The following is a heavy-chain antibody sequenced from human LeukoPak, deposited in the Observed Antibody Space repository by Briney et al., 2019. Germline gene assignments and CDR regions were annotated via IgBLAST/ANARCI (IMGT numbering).Heavy chain of an antibody. CDR2: IEPDGSRI. J-gene: IGHJ4*02. D-gene: IGHD3-16*01. CDR3: ARDFAGGDDY. Sequence: GSLRLSCAASGFTLSRYWMHWVRQVPGKGLVWVPRIEPDGSRITYADSLKGRFTMSRDNAKNTLYLQMNSLRAEDTAVYYCARDFAGGDDYWGQGTLVTVSS. CDR1: GFTLSRYW. V-gene: IGHV3-74*01.